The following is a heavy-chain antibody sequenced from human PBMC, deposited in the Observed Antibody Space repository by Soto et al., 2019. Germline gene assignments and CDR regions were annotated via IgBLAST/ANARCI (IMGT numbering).Heavy chain of an antibody. V-gene: IGHV1-69*01. CDR3: ARGASRCYPYFFAP. J-gene: IGHJ5*02. CDR2: IIPYYNTL. CDR1: EGTFNSYA. D-gene: IGHD2-2*01. Sequence: QAQVVQSGAEVRKPGSSVKLSCKASEGTFNSYAIAWVRQAPGQGLEWMGGIIPYYNTLNYAQKCSDRVTITADDSTNTVYMALSRLRPDVTAVYFCARGASRCYPYFFAPWAQGTLVTVSS.